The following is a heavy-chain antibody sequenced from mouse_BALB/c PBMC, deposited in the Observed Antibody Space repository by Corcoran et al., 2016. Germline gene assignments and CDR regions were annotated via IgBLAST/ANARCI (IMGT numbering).Heavy chain of an antibody. CDR3: ARPDGPSYAMEY. D-gene: IGHD2-3*01. Sequence: EVKLLESGGGLVQPGGSLKLSCAASGFDFSRYWMSWVRQAPGKGLEWVGAINQDSSTINYTPSLKDKFIISRENAKNTLYLQMSKVRAEDTALYYCARPDGPSYAMEYWGQGTSVTVSS. CDR2: INQDSSTI. V-gene: IGHV4-1*02. CDR1: GFDFSRYW. J-gene: IGHJ4*01.